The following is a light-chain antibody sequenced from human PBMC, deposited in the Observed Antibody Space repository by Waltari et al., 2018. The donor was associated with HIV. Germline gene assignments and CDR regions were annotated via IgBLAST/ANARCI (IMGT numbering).Light chain of an antibody. V-gene: IGKV3-15*01. CDR3: LQYNNWPPWT. CDR1: QTIGSN. J-gene: IGKJ1*01. Sequence: EIVMTQSPATLSVSPGERATLSCRASQTIGSNLAWYQQKPGQAPRLLIYGTSTRATGIPARFSGLGSGTEFTLTISSLQSEDFAVYYCLQYNNWPPWTFGQWTKVEIK. CDR2: GTS.